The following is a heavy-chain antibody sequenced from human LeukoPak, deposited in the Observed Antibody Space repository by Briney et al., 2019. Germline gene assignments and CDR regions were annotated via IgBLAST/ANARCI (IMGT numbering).Heavy chain of an antibody. CDR1: GFTLSSYA. J-gene: IGHJ4*02. V-gene: IGHV3-30-3*01. CDR2: ISYDGSNK. CDR3: ARDSPGYSSGWPGYYFDY. D-gene: IGHD6-19*01. Sequence: GGSLRLSCAASGFTLSSYAMHWVRQAPGKGLEWVAVISYDGSNKYYADSVKGRFTISRDNSKNTLYLQMNSLRAEDTAVYYCARDSPGYSSGWPGYYFDYWGQGTLVTVST.